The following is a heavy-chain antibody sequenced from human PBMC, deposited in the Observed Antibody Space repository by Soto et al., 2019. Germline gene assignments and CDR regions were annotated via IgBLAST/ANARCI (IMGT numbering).Heavy chain of an antibody. CDR3: GKVLVGATGHTDSDS. V-gene: IGHV4-39*01. CDR2: IDYNGVT. J-gene: IGHJ4*02. Sequence: SDTLSLTCTVSGGSIYRSGYYWGWIRQPPGRGLEWIGNIDYNGVTYSNPSLKSRVTISRDTSKNQFSLKLTSVTAADTALYYCGKVLVGATGHTDSDSWGPGTLVTVLL. D-gene: IGHD2-15*01. CDR1: GGSIYRSGYY.